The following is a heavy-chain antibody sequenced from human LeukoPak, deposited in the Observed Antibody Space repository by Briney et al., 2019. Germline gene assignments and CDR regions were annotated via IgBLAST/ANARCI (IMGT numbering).Heavy chain of an antibody. D-gene: IGHD3-10*01. CDR3: TTVRWFRTFDH. J-gene: IGHJ4*02. V-gene: IGHV3-15*01. Sequence: GASLRLSCAASGFTFSDAWLSWARQAPGKGLEWAGRIKTKSDGGTTDYAAPLKGRFTISRDDTTNTLYLQMNSLEIKDTAVYYCTTVRWFRTFDHWGQGILVTVSS. CDR1: GFTFSDAW. CDR2: IKTKSDGGTT.